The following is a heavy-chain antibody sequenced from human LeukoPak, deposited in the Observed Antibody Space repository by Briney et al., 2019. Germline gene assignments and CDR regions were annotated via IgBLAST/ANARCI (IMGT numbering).Heavy chain of an antibody. CDR3: ARGAYSNYLSVGY. V-gene: IGHV4-59*01. CDR2: LLYSGST. D-gene: IGHD4-11*01. CDR1: GGSIPSYY. Sequence: SETLSLTCAISGGSIPSYYWSWIRQTPRKGLEWIGYLLYSGSTNYNPSLKSRVTMSIDTSKNQFSLKLRSVTAADTAVYYCARGAYSNYLSVGYWGQGILVTVSS. J-gene: IGHJ4*02.